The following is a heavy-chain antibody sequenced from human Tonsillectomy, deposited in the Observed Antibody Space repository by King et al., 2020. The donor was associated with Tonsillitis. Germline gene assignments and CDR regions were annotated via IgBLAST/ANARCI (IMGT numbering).Heavy chain of an antibody. D-gene: IGHD5-18*01. Sequence: QLQESGPGLVKPSETLSLTCTVSGYSINNNYYWGWIRQPPGRGLQWIGIIYHTGSTYYKPSLNSRVAISIDTSKNQFSLTLSSVTAADTAVYYCARVGRDPAMALYYFDYWGQGTLVTISS. CDR1: GYSINNNYY. V-gene: IGHV4-38-2*02. J-gene: IGHJ4*02. CDR3: ARVGRDPAMALYYFDY. CDR2: IYHTGST.